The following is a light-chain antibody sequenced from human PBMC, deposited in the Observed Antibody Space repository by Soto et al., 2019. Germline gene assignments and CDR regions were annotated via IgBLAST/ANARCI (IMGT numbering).Light chain of an antibody. J-gene: IGKJ1*01. CDR3: QQYGSSPTWT. Sequence: EIGLTLSPVTVSFSQRERATLSCRASQSVSSNYLAWYQQKPGQAPRLLIYGASTRATGIPDRFSGSGSGTDFTLTISRLEPEDSAVYYCQQYGSSPTWTFGQGTKVDIK. CDR1: QSVSSNY. CDR2: GAS. V-gene: IGKV3-20*01.